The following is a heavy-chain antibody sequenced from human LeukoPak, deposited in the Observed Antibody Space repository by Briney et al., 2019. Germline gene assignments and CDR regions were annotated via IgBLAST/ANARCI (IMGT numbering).Heavy chain of an antibody. D-gene: IGHD1-14*01. V-gene: IGHV3-30*02. CDR3: AIDQEIKGTTLFYFDF. J-gene: IGHJ4*02. CDR2: MLYNGNNK. Sequence: QPGGSLRLSCTTSGFTFSNFGMHWVRQAPGKGLEWVAFMLYNGNNKYYAESVKGRFTISRDNSKRTVFLQMNSLRVDDTAVYYCAIDQEIKGTTLFYFDFWGQGNQVTVSS. CDR1: GFTFSNFG.